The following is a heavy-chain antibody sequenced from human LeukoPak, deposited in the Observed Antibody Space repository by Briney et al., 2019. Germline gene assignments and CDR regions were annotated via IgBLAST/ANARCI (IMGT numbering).Heavy chain of an antibody. CDR2: ISGSGGST. CDR1: GFTFSSYA. CDR3: AKDSGYNFDY. V-gene: IGHV3-23*01. D-gene: IGHD5-12*01. Sequence: GGSLRLSCAASGFTFSSYAMSWVRQAPGKGLEWVSAISGSGGSTYYTDSVKGRFTISRDNSKSTLYLQMNSLRAEDTAVYYCAKDSGYNFDYWGQGTLVTVSS. J-gene: IGHJ4*02.